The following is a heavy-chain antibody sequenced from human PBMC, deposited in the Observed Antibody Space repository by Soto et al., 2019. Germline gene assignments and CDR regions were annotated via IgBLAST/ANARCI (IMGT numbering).Heavy chain of an antibody. V-gene: IGHV6-1*01. J-gene: IGHJ6*03. D-gene: IGHD3-22*01. CDR2: TYYRSKWYN. CDR3: ARAPRSHVVVHVPGRKYYYYYMDV. CDR1: GDSVSSNSAA. Sequence: PSQTLSLTCAISGDSVSSNSAAWNWIRQSPSRSLEWLGRTYYRSKWYNDYAVSVKSRITINPDTSKNQFSLQLNSVTPEDTAVYYCARAPRSHVVVHVPGRKYYYYYMDVWGKGTTVTVSS.